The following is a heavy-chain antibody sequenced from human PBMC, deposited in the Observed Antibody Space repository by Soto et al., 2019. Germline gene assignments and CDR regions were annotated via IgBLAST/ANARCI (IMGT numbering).Heavy chain of an antibody. CDR1: GGSISSGGYY. CDR3: AKYCSSGSCYRDVFDI. CDR2: IYFSGST. D-gene: IGHD2-15*01. Sequence: ASQTLSLPCTVSGGSISSGGYYWSWIRQHPGKGLEWIGYIYFSGSTYYNPSLQRRVTISVDTSKKQFSLKLSSVTAAGRAGYYCAKYCSSGSCYRDVFDIWGQGKMVTVSS. V-gene: IGHV4-31*03. J-gene: IGHJ3*02.